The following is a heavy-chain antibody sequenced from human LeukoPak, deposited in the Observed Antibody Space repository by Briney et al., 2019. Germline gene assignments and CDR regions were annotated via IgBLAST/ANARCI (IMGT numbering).Heavy chain of an antibody. CDR1: GYTFTSYY. D-gene: IGHD3-22*01. CDR2: INPSGGST. CDR3: ARVNGYYYRTDAFDI. V-gene: IGHV1-46*01. Sequence: ASVKVSCKASGYTFTSYYMHWVRQAPGQGLEWMGIINPSGGSTSYAQKFQGRVTMTRDTSTSTVYMELSSLRSEDTAVYYCARVNGYYYRTDAFDIWGQGTMVTVSS. J-gene: IGHJ3*02.